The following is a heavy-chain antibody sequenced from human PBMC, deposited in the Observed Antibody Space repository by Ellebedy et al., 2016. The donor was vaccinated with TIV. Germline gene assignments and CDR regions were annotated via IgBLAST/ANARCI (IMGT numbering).Heavy chain of an antibody. CDR1: GFTFSMHG. D-gene: IGHD5/OR15-5a*01. CDR2: IWYDGSNE. Sequence: GESLKISCAASGFTFSMHGMHWVRQAPGKGPEWVAVIWYDGSNEQYADSVKGRFTISRDNSRNTVYLQMNSLRGDDTAIYYCARALNHVDTVSTAPLDCWGQGTLVTVSS. V-gene: IGHV3-33*01. CDR3: ARALNHVDTVSTAPLDC. J-gene: IGHJ4*02.